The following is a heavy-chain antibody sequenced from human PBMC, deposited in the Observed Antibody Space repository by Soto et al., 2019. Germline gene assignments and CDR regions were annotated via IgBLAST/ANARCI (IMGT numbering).Heavy chain of an antibody. CDR3: ARDFRTDSHGVDV. CDR2: INPNSGGT. V-gene: IGHV1-2*02. J-gene: IGHJ6*02. D-gene: IGHD4-4*01. Sequence: QVQLVKSGAEVKKPGASVKVSCKASGYTFTGPYIHWVRQAPGQGLEWMGWINPNSGGTDFAQKFQGRVTMTRDTSISTVYMELNSLRSDDTGVYYCARDFRTDSHGVDVWGQGTAVTVSS. CDR1: GYTFTGPY.